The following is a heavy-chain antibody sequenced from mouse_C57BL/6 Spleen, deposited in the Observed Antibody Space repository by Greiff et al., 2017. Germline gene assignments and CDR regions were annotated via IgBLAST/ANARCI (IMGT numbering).Heavy chain of an antibody. CDR1: GYTFTSYW. Sequence: QVQLKQPGAELVRPGSSVKLSCKASGYTFTSYWMHWVKQRPIQGLEWIGNIDPSDSETHYNQKFKDKATLTVDKSSSTAYMQLSSLTSEDSAVYCCARVPDGYYSMGNWGEETSETVSS. D-gene: IGHD2-3*01. CDR2: IDPSDSET. V-gene: IGHV1-52*01. CDR3: ARVPDGYYSMGN. J-gene: IGHJ4*01.